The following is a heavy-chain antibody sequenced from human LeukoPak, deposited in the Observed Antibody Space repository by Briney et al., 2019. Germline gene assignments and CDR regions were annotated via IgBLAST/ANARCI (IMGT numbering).Heavy chain of an antibody. CDR2: IYYSGST. V-gene: IGHV4-39*07. Sequence: SETLSLTCTVSGGSISSSSYYWGWIRQPPGKGLEWIGSIYYSGSTYYNPSLKSRVTISVDTSKNQFSLKLSSVTAADTAVYYCARDLPEYGSGSYYSFDYWGQGTLVTVSS. CDR3: ARDLPEYGSGSYYSFDY. J-gene: IGHJ4*02. CDR1: GGSISSSSYY. D-gene: IGHD3-10*01.